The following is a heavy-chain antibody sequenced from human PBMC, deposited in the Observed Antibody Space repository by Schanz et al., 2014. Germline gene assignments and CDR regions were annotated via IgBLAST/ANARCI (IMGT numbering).Heavy chain of an antibody. CDR3: ARARYGLDV. CDR2: INPTTGNP. Sequence: QLVQSGSEFRKPGASVKVSCKASGYIFSSYAIHWVRQAPGQGLEWMGWINPTTGNPGYAQGFTGRFVFSFYTSVSTAYLQISCIKAEDTAVYYCARARYGLDVWGRGTTVTVSS. CDR1: GYIFSSYA. V-gene: IGHV7-4-1*02. J-gene: IGHJ6*02.